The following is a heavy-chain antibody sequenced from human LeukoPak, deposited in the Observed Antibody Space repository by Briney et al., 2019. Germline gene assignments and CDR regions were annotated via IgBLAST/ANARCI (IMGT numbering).Heavy chain of an antibody. J-gene: IGHJ4*02. Sequence: GGSLRLSCAASGFTISSYWMSWVRQAPGKGLEWVANIKKDGSEKHYVDSVKGRFTISRDNAKNSLHLQMNSLRAEDTAVYYCARDGAERPHMYWGQGTLVTVSS. V-gene: IGHV3-7*01. D-gene: IGHD6-25*01. CDR2: IKKDGSEK. CDR3: ARDGAERPHMY. CDR1: GFTISSYW.